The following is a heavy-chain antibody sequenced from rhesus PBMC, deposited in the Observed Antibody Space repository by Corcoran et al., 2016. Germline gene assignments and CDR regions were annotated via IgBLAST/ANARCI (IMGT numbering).Heavy chain of an antibody. Sequence: QVQLQESGPGVVKPSETLSLTCAVSGGSLSGYYLWSWIRQPPGKGLAWIGYIGGSSGSTNYNPSLKRRVTISKDTSKNQFSLKLSSVTAADTAVYYCARDRGSGWFDYWGQGVLVTVSS. CDR1: GGSLSGYY. J-gene: IGHJ4*01. CDR3: ARDRGSGWFDY. CDR2: IGGSSGST. V-gene: IGHV4-127*01. D-gene: IGHD6-31*01.